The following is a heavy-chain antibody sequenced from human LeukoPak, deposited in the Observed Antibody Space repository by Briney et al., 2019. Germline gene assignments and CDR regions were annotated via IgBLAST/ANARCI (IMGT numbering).Heavy chain of an antibody. V-gene: IGHV1-8*01. J-gene: IGHJ4*02. D-gene: IGHD5-18*01. Sequence: ASVKVSCKASGYTFTSYDINWVRQATGQGLEWVGWVNPNSGNTGYAQKFQGRVTMTRNTSISTAYMELSSLTSEDTAVYYCARGGGYRKGPDYWGQGTLVTVSS. CDR1: GYTFTSYD. CDR3: ARGGGYRKGPDY. CDR2: VNPNSGNT.